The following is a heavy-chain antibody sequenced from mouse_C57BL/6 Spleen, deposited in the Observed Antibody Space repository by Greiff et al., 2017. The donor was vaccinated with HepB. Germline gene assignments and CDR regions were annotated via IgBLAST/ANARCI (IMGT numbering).Heavy chain of an antibody. D-gene: IGHD1-1*01. Sequence: DVKLVESGPGLVKPSQSLSLTCSVTGYSITSGYYWNWIRQFPGNKLEWMGYISYDGSNNYNPSLKNRISITRDTSKNQFFLKLNSVTTEDTATYYCARRVYGGYFDYWGQGTTLTVSS. CDR1: GYSITSGYY. V-gene: IGHV3-6*01. J-gene: IGHJ2*01. CDR2: ISYDGSN. CDR3: ARRVYGGYFDY.